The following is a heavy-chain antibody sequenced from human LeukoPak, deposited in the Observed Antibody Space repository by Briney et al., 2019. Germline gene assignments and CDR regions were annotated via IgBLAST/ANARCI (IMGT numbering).Heavy chain of an antibody. J-gene: IGHJ6*03. Sequence: GASVKVSCKASGYTFTRYGISWVRQAPGQGLEWMGWISAYNGDTNYAQKLQGRVTMTTDTSTSTAYMELSRLRSDDTAVYYCARDPVRGISWFYYMDVWGKGTTVTISS. CDR1: GYTFTRYG. CDR3: ARDPVRGISWFYYMDV. D-gene: IGHD3-9*01. V-gene: IGHV1-18*01. CDR2: ISAYNGDT.